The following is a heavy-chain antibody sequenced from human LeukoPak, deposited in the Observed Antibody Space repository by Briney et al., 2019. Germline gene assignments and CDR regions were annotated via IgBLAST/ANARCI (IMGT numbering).Heavy chain of an antibody. V-gene: IGHV4-38-2*02. CDR1: GYPITTGYY. CDR3: ARDYRGSASSSWYWFDP. CDR2: MYHNSGAT. J-gene: IGHJ5*02. D-gene: IGHD6-13*01. Sequence: PSETLSLTCTVSGYPITTGYYWAWIRQPPGRGPEWIGSMYHNSGATFYSPSLKSRVTISVDTSKNQFSLKLSSVTAADTAVYYCARDYRGSASSSWYWFDPWGQGTLVTVSS.